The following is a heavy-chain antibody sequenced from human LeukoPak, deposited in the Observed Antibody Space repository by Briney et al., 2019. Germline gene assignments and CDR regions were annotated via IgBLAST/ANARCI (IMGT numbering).Heavy chain of an antibody. CDR3: AKDHSEVGTSWFDP. CDR1: GFTFSSYA. D-gene: IGHD1-26*01. J-gene: IGHJ5*02. CDR2: ISGSGGST. Sequence: GGSLRLSCAASGFTFSSYAMSWVRQAPGRGLEWVSAISGSGGSTYYADSVKGRFTISRDNSKNTLYLQMNSLRAEDTAVYYCAKDHSEVGTSWFDPWGQGTLVTVSS. V-gene: IGHV3-23*01.